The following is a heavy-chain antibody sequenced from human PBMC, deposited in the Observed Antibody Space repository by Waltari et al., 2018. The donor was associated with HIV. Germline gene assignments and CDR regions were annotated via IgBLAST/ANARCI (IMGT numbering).Heavy chain of an antibody. CDR3: ARDKTTYYYGSGVSY. CDR2: IGAYNCNT. D-gene: IGHD3-10*01. CDR1: GYTFTSYG. Sequence: QVQLVQSGAEVKKPGASVKVSCKASGYTFTSYGISWVRQAPGQGLEWMGWIGAYNCNTNYAQKLQGRVTMTTDTSTSTAYMELRSLRSDDTAVYYCARDKTTYYYGSGVSYWGQGTLVTVSS. J-gene: IGHJ4*02. V-gene: IGHV1-18*01.